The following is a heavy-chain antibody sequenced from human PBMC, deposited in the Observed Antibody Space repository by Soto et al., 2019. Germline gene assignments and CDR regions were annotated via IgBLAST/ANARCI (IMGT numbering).Heavy chain of an antibody. J-gene: IGHJ4*02. CDR3: ARDVGVYYYDSSGYYSSDY. CDR2: ISAYNGNT. D-gene: IGHD3-22*01. CDR1: GYTFTSYG. Sequence: ASVKVSCKASGYTFTSYGISWVRQAPGQGLEWMGWISAYNGNTNYAQKLQGRVTMTTDTSTSTAYMELRSLRSDDTAVYYCARDVGVYYYDSSGYYSSDYWGQGTLVTVSS. V-gene: IGHV1-18*01.